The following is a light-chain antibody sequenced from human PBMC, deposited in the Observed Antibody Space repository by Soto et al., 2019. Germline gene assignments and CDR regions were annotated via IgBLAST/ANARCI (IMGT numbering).Light chain of an antibody. CDR2: DAS. J-gene: IGKJ4*01. CDR1: QDIKNY. Sequence: DIQMTQSPSSLSASVGDRVTITCQASQDIKNYLNWYQQKSGKAPKLLIYDASDLETGVPSRFSGSGSGTDFTFTINSLQPEDIATYYCQQTYSTPLTFGGGTKVEIK. V-gene: IGKV1-33*01. CDR3: QQTYSTPLT.